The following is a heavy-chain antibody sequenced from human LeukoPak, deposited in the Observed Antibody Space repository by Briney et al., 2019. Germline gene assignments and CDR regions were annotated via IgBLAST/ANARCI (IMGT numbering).Heavy chain of an antibody. CDR2: LSGSGGST. CDR1: GFTFSNYA. J-gene: IGHJ4*02. CDR3: AKDLVGCTGTTCYLAFDY. D-gene: IGHD2-2*01. V-gene: IGHV3-23*01. Sequence: GGSLRLSCAASGFTFSNYAMSWVRQAPGKGLGWVSGLSGSGGSTYYADSVEGRFTISRDNSKNTLYLQMNSLRAEDTAVYYCAKDLVGCTGTTCYLAFDYWGQGTLVTVSS.